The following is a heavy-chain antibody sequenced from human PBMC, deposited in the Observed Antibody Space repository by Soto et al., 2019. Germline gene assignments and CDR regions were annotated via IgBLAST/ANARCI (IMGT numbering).Heavy chain of an antibody. CDR2: INPGKGNT. CDR3: ARSIVGLPGPEYFQY. D-gene: IGHD1-26*01. V-gene: IGHV1-3*01. J-gene: IGHJ1*01. CDR1: GYTFTTYY. Sequence: ASVKVSCKASGYTFTTYYMHWVRQAPGQGLEWMGWINPGKGNTKYSQKFQGRVTITRDTSASTAYMDMSSLRSEDTAIYYCARSIVGLPGPEYFQYWGQGTLVTVSS.